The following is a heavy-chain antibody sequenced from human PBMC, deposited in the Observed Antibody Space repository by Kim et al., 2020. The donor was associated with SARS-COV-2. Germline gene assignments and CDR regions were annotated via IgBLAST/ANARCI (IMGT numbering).Heavy chain of an antibody. Sequence: NPSLKSRATISVGASKNQFSLKLGSVTAADTAVYYCARSRYFDWLSGVGYWGQGTLVTVSS. J-gene: IGHJ4*02. CDR3: ARSRYFDWLSGVGY. D-gene: IGHD3-9*01. V-gene: IGHV4-39*01.